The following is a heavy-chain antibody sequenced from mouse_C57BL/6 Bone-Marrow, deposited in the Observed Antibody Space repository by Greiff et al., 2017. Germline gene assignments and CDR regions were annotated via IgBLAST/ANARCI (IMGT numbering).Heavy chain of an antibody. D-gene: IGHD2-10*02. CDR2: IWRGGST. V-gene: IGHV2-5*01. J-gene: IGHJ4*01. Sequence: QVQLQQSGPGLVQPSQSLSITCTVSGFSLTSYGVHWVRQSPGKGLEWLGVIWRGGSTDYNAAFMSRLSITKDNSKSQVFFKMNSLQADDTAIYYCAKKGGYCNYYAMDYWGQGTSVTVSS. CDR3: AKKGGYCNYYAMDY. CDR1: GFSLTSYG.